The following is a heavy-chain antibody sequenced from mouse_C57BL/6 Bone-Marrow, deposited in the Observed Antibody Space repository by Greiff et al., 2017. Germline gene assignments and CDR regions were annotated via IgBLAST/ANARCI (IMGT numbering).Heavy chain of an antibody. V-gene: IGHV14-4*01. CDR3: TRGGYYVPFAY. Sequence: EVQLQQSGAELVRPGASVKLSCTASGFTINDDYMHWVQQRPEQGLEWIGWIDPENGDTEYASKFQGQATLTAGTSSNTAYLQLSSLTSEDTAVXYCTRGGYYVPFAYWGQGTLVTVSA. CDR1: GFTINDDY. CDR2: IDPENGDT. D-gene: IGHD2-3*01. J-gene: IGHJ3*01.